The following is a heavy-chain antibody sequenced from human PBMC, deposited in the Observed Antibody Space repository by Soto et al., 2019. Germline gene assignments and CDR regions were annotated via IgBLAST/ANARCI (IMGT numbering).Heavy chain of an antibody. J-gene: IGHJ4*02. Sequence: PSETLSLTCTVSGDSVTNYFWNWMRQAPGKGLEWIGYIHKSGTTDYSPSLQSRVTISVDTSKSQFSLRLSSVTAADTAVYYCALGYSNAHGGFDYWGQGALVTVS. D-gene: IGHD5-18*01. V-gene: IGHV4-59*08. CDR1: GDSVTNYF. CDR2: IHKSGTT. CDR3: ALGYSNAHGGFDY.